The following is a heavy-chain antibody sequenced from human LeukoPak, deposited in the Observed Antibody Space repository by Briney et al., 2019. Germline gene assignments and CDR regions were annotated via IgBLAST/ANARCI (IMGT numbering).Heavy chain of an antibody. CDR3: ARRGYSYGYLGYYYYYYMDV. V-gene: IGHV3-33*01. Sequence: GGSLRLSCAASGFTFSSYGMHWVRQAPGKGLEWVAVIWYDGSNKYYADSVRGRFTISRDNSKNTLYLQMNSLRAEDTAVYYCARRGYSYGYLGYYYYYYMDVWGKGTTVTVSS. CDR1: GFTFSSYG. J-gene: IGHJ6*03. CDR2: IWYDGSNK. D-gene: IGHD5-18*01.